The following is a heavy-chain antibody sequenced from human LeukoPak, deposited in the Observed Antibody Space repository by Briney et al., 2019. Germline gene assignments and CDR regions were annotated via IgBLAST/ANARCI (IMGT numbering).Heavy chain of an antibody. CDR2: IWYDGSNK. J-gene: IGHJ4*02. V-gene: IGHV3-33*01. D-gene: IGHD1-26*01. CDR3: ARDRSGSLYYFDY. CDR1: GFTFSSYG. Sequence: PGGSLRLSCAASGFTFSSYGMHWVRQAPGKGREWVAVIWYDGSNKYYADSVKGRFTISRDNSKNTLYLQMNSLRAEDTAVYYCARDRSGSLYYFDYWGQGTLVTVSS.